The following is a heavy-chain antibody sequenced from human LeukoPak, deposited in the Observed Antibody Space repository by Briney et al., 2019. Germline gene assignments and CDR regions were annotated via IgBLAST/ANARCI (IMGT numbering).Heavy chain of an antibody. CDR3: ARGEDYGDYFDY. D-gene: IGHD4-17*01. Sequence: PGRSLRLSCAASGFTFSNYGMNWVRQAPGKGLEWVSVIYSVGSTYYADSVRGRFTVSRDNSKNTLYLQLNSLRAEDTAVYYCARGEDYGDYFDYWGQGTLVTVSS. J-gene: IGHJ4*02. CDR2: IYSVGST. CDR1: GFTFSNYG. V-gene: IGHV3-53*01.